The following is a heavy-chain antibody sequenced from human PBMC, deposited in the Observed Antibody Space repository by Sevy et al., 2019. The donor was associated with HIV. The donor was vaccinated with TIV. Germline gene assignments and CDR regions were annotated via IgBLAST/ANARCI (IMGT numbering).Heavy chain of an antibody. J-gene: IGHJ4*02. CDR1: GYRFTSYW. Sequence: GESLKISCKGSGYRFTSYWIGWVRQMPGKGLEWMGIIYPDDSDIRYSPSFQGQVTISADKSISTAYLQWSSLKASDTAKYFYARRAYDTTGYPQYYFDYWGRGTLVTVSS. D-gene: IGHD3-22*01. CDR3: ARRAYDTTGYPQYYFDY. V-gene: IGHV5-51*01. CDR2: IYPDDSDI.